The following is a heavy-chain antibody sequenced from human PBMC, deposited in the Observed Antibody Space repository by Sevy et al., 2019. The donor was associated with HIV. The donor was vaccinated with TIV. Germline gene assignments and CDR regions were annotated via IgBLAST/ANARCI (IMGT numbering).Heavy chain of an antibody. CDR3: AREDGSRNYFQY. CDR1: GFTFSSYE. D-gene: IGHD1-1*01. J-gene: IGHJ1*01. Sequence: GSLRLSCAASGFTFSSYEMNWVRQAPGKGLEWVSYISSSGSTKKYADSVKGRFTISRDNAKNSLYLQMNSLRAEDTAVYYCAREDGSRNYFQYWGQGTLVTVSS. V-gene: IGHV3-48*03. CDR2: ISSSGSTK.